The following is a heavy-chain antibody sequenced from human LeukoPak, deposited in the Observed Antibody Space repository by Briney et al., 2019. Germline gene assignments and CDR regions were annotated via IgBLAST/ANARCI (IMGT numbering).Heavy chain of an antibody. CDR3: ARDNGYYDSSGYFNWFDP. CDR1: GFTFSSYW. J-gene: IGHJ5*02. D-gene: IGHD3-22*01. V-gene: IGHV3-7*01. Sequence: GGSLRLSCAASGFTFSSYWMSWVRQAPGKGLEWVANIKQDGSEKYYVDSVKGRFTISRDNAKNSLYLQMNSLRAEDTAVYYCARDNGYYDSSGYFNWFDPWGREPWSPSPQ. CDR2: IKQDGSEK.